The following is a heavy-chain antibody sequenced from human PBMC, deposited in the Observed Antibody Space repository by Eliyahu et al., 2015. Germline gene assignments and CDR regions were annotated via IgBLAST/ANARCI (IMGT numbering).Heavy chain of an antibody. CDR2: INHSGSX. CDR3: ARKGSXYTGGMDV. V-gene: IGHV4-34*01. D-gene: IGHD3-10*01. J-gene: IGHJ6*02. Sequence: GKGLEWIGEINHSGSXNYNPSLKSRVTIAVDTSKNQFSLKLSSXTAADTAVYYCARKGSXYTGGMDVWGRGTTVTVSS.